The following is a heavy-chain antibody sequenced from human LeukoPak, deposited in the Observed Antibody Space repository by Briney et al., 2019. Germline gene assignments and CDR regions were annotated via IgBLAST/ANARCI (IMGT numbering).Heavy chain of an antibody. CDR2: LYSGANT. CDR1: GFSVSSNF. Sequence: GGSLRLSCTASGFSVSSNFMSWVRQAPGKELEWVSVLYSGANTYYADSVKGRFTISRDNSKNTLYLQMNSLRADDTAVYYCARAVAYYYVSGNYYPGAFDVWGQGTMVTVSS. D-gene: IGHD3-10*01. CDR3: ARAVAYYYVSGNYYPGAFDV. V-gene: IGHV3-53*01. J-gene: IGHJ3*01.